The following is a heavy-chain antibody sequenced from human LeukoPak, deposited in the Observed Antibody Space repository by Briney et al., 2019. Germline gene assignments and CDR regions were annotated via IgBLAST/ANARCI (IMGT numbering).Heavy chain of an antibody. D-gene: IGHD3-16*01. CDR1: GFTFSSYG. CDR3: ARATWNYYYYYMDV. J-gene: IGHJ6*03. V-gene: IGHV3-48*01. Sequence: PGGSLRLSCAASGFTFSSYGMTWVRQAPGKGLEWVSYISSSSSTIYYADSVKGRFTISRDNAKNSLYLQLNSLRAEDTAVYYCARATWNYYYYYMDVWGKGTTVTVSS. CDR2: ISSSSSTI.